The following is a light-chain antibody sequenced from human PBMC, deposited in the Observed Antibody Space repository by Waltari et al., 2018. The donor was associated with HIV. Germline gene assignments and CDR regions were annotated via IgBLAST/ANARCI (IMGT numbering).Light chain of an antibody. V-gene: IGKV1-5*03. CDR1: QSINTW. CDR3: QQYSTYAWA. Sequence: DIQMTQSPSTLSAFVGERVTITCRASQSINTWLAWYQQKPGKAPKVLIYKASSLESGVPSRFSGSGSGTEFTLTISSLQPDDSATYYCQQYSTYAWAFGQGTKVEIK. CDR2: KAS. J-gene: IGKJ1*01.